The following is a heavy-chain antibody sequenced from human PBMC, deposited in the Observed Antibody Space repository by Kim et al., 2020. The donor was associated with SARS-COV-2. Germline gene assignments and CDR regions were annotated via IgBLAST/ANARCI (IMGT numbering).Heavy chain of an antibody. V-gene: IGHV1-69*13. CDR2: IIPIFGTA. CDR3: ARELGDSSSWYNWFDP. Sequence: SVKVSCKASGDTFSSYAISWVRQAPGQGLEWMGGIIPIFGTANYSQKFQGRVTITADESTSTAYMELSSLRSEDTAVYYCARELGDSSSWYNWFDPWDEGTLVTVSS. CDR1: GDTFSSYA. J-gene: IGHJ5*02. D-gene: IGHD6-13*01.